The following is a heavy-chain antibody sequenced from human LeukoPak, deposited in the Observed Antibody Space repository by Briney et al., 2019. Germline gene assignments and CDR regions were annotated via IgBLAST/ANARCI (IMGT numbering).Heavy chain of an antibody. CDR3: ARGPGIDVAGVFDY. D-gene: IGHD6-19*01. J-gene: IGHJ4*02. Sequence: ASVKLSCKASGFGFSSYGINWVRQAPRQRLEWMGWISGYTGRTKYLQKMRGRVTMTTDTSTNAAYMELRSLTSDDTAVYYCARGPGIDVAGVFDYWGQGSLVTVSS. CDR1: GFGFSSYG. CDR2: ISGYTGRT. V-gene: IGHV1-18*04.